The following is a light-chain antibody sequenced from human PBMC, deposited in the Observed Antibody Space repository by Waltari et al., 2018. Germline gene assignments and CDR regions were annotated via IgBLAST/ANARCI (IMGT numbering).Light chain of an antibody. CDR1: SSNIGSNT. CDR3: AAWEDSLNGYV. V-gene: IGLV1-44*01. J-gene: IGLJ1*01. CDR2: SNN. Sequence: QSVLTQPPSASGTPGQRVTTSCSGSSSNIGSNTVNWYQQLPGTAPKLLIYSNNQRPAGVPDRCSGSKSGTAASLGISGLQSEDEADYYCAAWEDSLNGYVFGTGTKVTVL.